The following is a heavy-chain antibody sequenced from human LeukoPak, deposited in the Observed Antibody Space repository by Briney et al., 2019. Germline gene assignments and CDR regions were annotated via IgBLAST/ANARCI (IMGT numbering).Heavy chain of an antibody. Sequence: PSETLSLTCTVSGGSISSSGYYWGWIRQPPGKGLEWIGSIYYSGSTYYDPSLKSRVTISTDTSKNHLSLRLSSVTAADTAVYYCAASSYGSSWYVAYWGQGTLVTVSS. CDR2: IYYSGST. CDR3: AASSYGSSWYVAY. D-gene: IGHD6-13*01. J-gene: IGHJ4*02. CDR1: GGSISSSGYY. V-gene: IGHV4-39*07.